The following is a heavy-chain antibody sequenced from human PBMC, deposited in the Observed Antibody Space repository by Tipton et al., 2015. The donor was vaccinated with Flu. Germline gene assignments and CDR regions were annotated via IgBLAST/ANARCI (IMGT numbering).Heavy chain of an antibody. V-gene: IGHV3-21*01. CDR2: ISSSSSYI. Sequence: GSLRLSCAASGFTFSSYSMNWVRQAPGKGLEWVSSISSSSSYIYYADSVKGRFTISRDNAKNSLYLQMNSLRAEDTAVYYCARDCSSTSCYSSYYYYGMDVWGQGTTVTVSS. J-gene: IGHJ6*02. CDR3: ARDCSSTSCYSSYYYYGMDV. D-gene: IGHD2-2*02. CDR1: GFTFSSYS.